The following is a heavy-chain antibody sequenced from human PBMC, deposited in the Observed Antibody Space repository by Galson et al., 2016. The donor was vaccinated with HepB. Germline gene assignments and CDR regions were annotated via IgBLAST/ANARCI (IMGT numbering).Heavy chain of an antibody. CDR3: ARAGLLTKASFDY. Sequence: SETLSLTCSDGSISSGGLSWGWIRQPPGKGLEWIGTVYRGRTYYNPSLEGRVTIFVDMSTDLLSLGVTSLTAADTAVYYCARAGLLTKASFDYWGQGARVAVSS. J-gene: IGHJ4*02. CDR2: VYRGRT. V-gene: IGHV4-39*01. CDR1: DGSISSGGLS. D-gene: IGHD4-11*01.